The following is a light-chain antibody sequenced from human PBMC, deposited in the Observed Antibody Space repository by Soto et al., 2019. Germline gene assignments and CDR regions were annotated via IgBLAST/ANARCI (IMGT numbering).Light chain of an antibody. CDR3: TSYASGSSHVV. J-gene: IGLJ2*01. CDR2: DVN. V-gene: IGLV2-14*01. Sequence: QSALTQPASVSGSPGQSITLSCTGTSSDIGGYDYVSWYQRHPGKAPKLIIYDVNNRPSGVSNRFSGSKSGNTASLTISGLQAEDDADYYCTSYASGSSHVVFGGGTKRTVL. CDR1: SSDIGGYDY.